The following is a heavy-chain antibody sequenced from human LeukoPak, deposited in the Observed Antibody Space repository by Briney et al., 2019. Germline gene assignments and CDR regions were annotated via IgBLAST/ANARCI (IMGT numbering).Heavy chain of an antibody. V-gene: IGHV5-51*01. CDR3: VRSRGYSYGYSYYFDY. Sequence: GESLKISCKGSGXSFTTNWIGWVRQMPGKGLEWMGIIYPGDSETRYSPSFQGQVTISADKSISTAYLQWSRLKASDTAMYYCVRSRGYSYGYSYYFDYWGQGTLVTVSS. CDR2: IYPGDSET. J-gene: IGHJ4*02. D-gene: IGHD5-18*01. CDR1: GXSFTTNW.